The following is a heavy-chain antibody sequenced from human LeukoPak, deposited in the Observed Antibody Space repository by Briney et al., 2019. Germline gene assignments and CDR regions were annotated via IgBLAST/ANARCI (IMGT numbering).Heavy chain of an antibody. CDR2: IYSGGST. J-gene: IGHJ4*02. V-gene: IGHV3-53*01. CDR3: ARGPDSSGYCLDY. D-gene: IGHD3-22*01. CDR1: GVTVSSNY. Sequence: GGSLRLSCAASGVTVSSNYMSWVRQAPGRGLEWVSVIYSGGSTYYADSVKGRFTLSRDNSNNTLYLQMNSLRAEDTAVYYCARGPDSSGYCLDYWGQGTLVTVPS.